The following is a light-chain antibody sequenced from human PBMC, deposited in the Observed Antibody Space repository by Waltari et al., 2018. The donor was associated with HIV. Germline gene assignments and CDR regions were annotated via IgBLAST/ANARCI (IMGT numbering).Light chain of an antibody. Sequence: QSALTQPASVSESPGQSITISCSGTSRDIGSYKLFSWYQQHPGKAPKPIIYDVNKPPSGVSNRFSGSKSGNTASLTISGLQAEDEADYYCSSYAGARGGVFGGGTKLTVL. CDR1: SRDIGSYKL. CDR3: SSYAGARGGV. V-gene: IGLV2-23*02. J-gene: IGLJ2*01. CDR2: DVN.